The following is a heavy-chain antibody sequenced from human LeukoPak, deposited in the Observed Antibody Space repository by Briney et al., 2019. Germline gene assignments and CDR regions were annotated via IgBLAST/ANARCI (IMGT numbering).Heavy chain of an antibody. CDR3: ASSSGWSHDAFDI. V-gene: IGHV3-48*03. J-gene: IGHJ3*02. CDR1: GFTFSSYE. CDR2: ISSSGSTI. D-gene: IGHD6-19*01. Sequence: SGGSLRLSCAASGFTFSSYEMNWVRQAPGKGLEWVSYISSSGSTIYYADSVKGRFTISRDNAKNSLYLQMNSLRAEDTAVYYCASSSGWSHDAFDIWGQGTMVTVSS.